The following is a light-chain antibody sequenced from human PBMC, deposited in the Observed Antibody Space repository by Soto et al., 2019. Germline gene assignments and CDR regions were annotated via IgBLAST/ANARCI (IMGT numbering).Light chain of an antibody. V-gene: IGKV1-9*01. CDR3: QQLLSYPIT. Sequence: DIQMTPSPSSLSASVGDRVTITCQASQDISNYLNWYQQKPGKAPKLLIYAASTLQSGVPSRFSGSGSGTDFTLTISSLQPEDFATYYCQQLLSYPITFGQGTRLEIK. J-gene: IGKJ5*01. CDR1: QDISNY. CDR2: AAS.